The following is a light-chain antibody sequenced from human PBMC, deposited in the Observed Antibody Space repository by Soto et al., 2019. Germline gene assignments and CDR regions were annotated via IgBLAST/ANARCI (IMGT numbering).Light chain of an antibody. CDR1: QGISSY. CDR2: AAS. Sequence: AIRMTQSPSSLSASTGDRVTITCRASQGISSYLASYQQKPGKAPKLLIYAASTLQSGVPSRFSGSGSGTDFTLTISCLQSEDFATYYCQQYYSYPWTFGQGTKVEIK. J-gene: IGKJ1*01. CDR3: QQYYSYPWT. V-gene: IGKV1-8*01.